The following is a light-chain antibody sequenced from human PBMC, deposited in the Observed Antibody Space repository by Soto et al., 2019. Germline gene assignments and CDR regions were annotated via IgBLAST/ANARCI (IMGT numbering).Light chain of an antibody. CDR3: ETWDSNTHTV. CDR1: SGHSSYI. CDR2: LEGSGSY. V-gene: IGLV4-60*02. J-gene: IGLJ3*02. Sequence: QSVLTQSSSASASLGSSVKLTCTLSSGHSSYIIAWHQQQPGKAPRYLMKLEGSGSYNKVSGVPDRFSGSSSGADRYLTISTLQFEDEADYYCETWDSNTHTVFGGGTKLTVL.